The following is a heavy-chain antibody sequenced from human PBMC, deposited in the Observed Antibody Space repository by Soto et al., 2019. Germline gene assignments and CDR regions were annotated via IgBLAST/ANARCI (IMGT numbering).Heavy chain of an antibody. CDR2: ISSNGGTT. J-gene: IGHJ5*02. CDR3: GGYSGDGIWS. V-gene: IGHV3-64*01. Sequence: EVQLVESGGGLVQPGGSLRRSCAASGFTFSSYSMHWVRQAPGKGLEYVSAISSNGGTTSYANSVKGRFTISRDNSKNMLYLQMGSLRAEDMAVYYCGGYSGDGIWSWGQGTLVTVSS. CDR1: GFTFSSYS. D-gene: IGHD1-26*01.